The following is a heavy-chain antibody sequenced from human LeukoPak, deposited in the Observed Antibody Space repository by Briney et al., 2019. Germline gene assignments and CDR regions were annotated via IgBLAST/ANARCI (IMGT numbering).Heavy chain of an antibody. J-gene: IGHJ5*02. D-gene: IGHD6-25*01. V-gene: IGHV1-69*05. CDR1: EGTFSNYA. Sequence: ASVKVSCKASEGTFSNYAISWVRQAPGQGLEWLGGIIPMFGTAKYAQKFQGRATITTDESTTTAYMELISLRFEDTAVYYCLRRQALRGRHRAFDPWGQGTLVTVTS. CDR3: LRRQALRGRHRAFDP. CDR2: IIPMFGTA.